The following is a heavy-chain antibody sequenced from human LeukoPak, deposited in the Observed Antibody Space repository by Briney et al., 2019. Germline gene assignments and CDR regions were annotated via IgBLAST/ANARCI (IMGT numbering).Heavy chain of an antibody. J-gene: IGHJ5*01. CDR1: GFTFSSYW. CDR3: ARRSLSGATTGYYYDS. D-gene: IGHD1-26*01. Sequence: GGSLRLSCAASGFTFSSYWMSWVRQAPGKGLEWVANIKQDGSENYYVDSVKGRFTISRDNAKNSLYLQMNSLRAEDTAFYYCARRSLSGATTGYYYDSWGQGTLVIVSS. CDR2: IKQDGSEN. V-gene: IGHV3-7*03.